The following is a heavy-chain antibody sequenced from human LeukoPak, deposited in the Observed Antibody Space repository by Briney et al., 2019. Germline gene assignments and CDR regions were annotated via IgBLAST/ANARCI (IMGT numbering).Heavy chain of an antibody. J-gene: IGHJ4*02. V-gene: IGHV4-61*01. CDR1: GDSISSSSYY. CDR2: IYYSGST. D-gene: IGHD2-15*01. CDR3: AVGSGEFDY. Sequence: SETLSLTCTVSGDSISSSSYYWSWIRQPPGKGLEWIGYIYYSGSTNYHPSLKSRVTISLDTSKNQFSLKLSSVTAADTAVYYCAVGSGEFDYWGQGTLVTVSS.